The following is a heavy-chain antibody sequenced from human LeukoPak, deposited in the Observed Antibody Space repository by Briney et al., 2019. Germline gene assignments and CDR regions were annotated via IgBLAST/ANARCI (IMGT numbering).Heavy chain of an antibody. Sequence: PSETLSLTCTVSGGSISSYYWSWIRQPPGKGLEWIGYIYYSGSTNYNPSLKSRVTISVDTSKNQFSLKLSSVTAADTAVYYCAGRTYYDFWSGFPRGMDVWGQGTTVTVSS. CDR3: AGRTYYDFWSGFPRGMDV. D-gene: IGHD3-3*01. CDR1: GGSISSYY. CDR2: IYYSGST. J-gene: IGHJ6*02. V-gene: IGHV4-59*01.